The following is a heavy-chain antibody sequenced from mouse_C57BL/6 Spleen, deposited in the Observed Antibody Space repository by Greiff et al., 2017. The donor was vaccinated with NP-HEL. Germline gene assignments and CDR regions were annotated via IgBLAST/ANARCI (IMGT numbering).Heavy chain of an antibody. Sequence: DVMLVESGGGLVKPGGSLKLSCAASGFTFSSYAMSWVRQTPEKRLEWVATISDGGSYTYYPDNVKGRFTISRDNAKNNLYLQMSHLKSEDTAMYYCARDRSIWDGFAYWGQGTLVTVSA. CDR2: ISDGGSYT. CDR1: GFTFSSYA. J-gene: IGHJ3*01. D-gene: IGHD4-1*01. V-gene: IGHV5-4*01. CDR3: ARDRSIWDGFAY.